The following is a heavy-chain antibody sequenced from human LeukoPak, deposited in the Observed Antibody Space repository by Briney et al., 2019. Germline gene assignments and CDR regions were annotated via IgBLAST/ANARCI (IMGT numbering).Heavy chain of an antibody. Sequence: ASVKVSCKASGYTFTGYYMHWVRQAPGQGLEWMGRLNPTTGGTDFAQKFQGKVSMTRDTSISTAYMELSRLGSDDTAVYYCATLGEDNTDTPFDYWGQGTLVTVSS. CDR3: ATLGEDNTDTPFDY. V-gene: IGHV1-2*06. CDR2: LNPTTGGT. J-gene: IGHJ4*02. D-gene: IGHD3-16*01. CDR1: GYTFTGYY.